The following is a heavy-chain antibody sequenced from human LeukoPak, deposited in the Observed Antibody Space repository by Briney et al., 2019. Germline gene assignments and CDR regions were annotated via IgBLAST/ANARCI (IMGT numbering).Heavy chain of an antibody. CDR3: ARGAFSSSSGYKYYYMDV. J-gene: IGHJ6*03. V-gene: IGHV1-2*02. CDR1: GYTFTGYY. D-gene: IGHD6-6*01. CDR2: INPNSGGT. Sequence: GASVKVSCKASGYTFTGYYMHWVRQAPGQGLEWMGWINPNSGGTKYAQKFQGRVTMTTDTSISTAYMELSGLRSDDMAVYYCARGAFSSSSGYKYYYMDVWGKGTTVTVSS.